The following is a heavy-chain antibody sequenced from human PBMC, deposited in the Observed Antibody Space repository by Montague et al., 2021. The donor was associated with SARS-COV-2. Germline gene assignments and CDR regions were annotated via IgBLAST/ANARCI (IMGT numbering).Heavy chain of an antibody. CDR1: GGSISSGGYY. J-gene: IGHJ2*01. D-gene: IGHD3-3*01. V-gene: IGHV4-31*03. CDR3: ARSSAPSITIFGVSNTYWSLDP. Sequence: TLSLTCTVSGGSISSGGYYWSWIRQHPGKGLEWIGYIYYSGSTYYNPSLKSRVTISVDTSKNQFSLKLSSVTAADTAVYYCARSSAPSITIFGVSNTYWSLDPWGRGPLVPVPP. CDR2: IYYSGST.